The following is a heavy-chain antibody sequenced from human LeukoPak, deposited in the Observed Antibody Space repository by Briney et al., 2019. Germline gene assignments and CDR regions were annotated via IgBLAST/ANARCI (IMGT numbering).Heavy chain of an antibody. Sequence: GRSLRLSCAASGFTFDDYAMQWVRQAPGKGLEWVSGTSWNSGSIGYADSVKGLFTISRDNAKNSLYLQMNSLRAEDTALYYCAKDGGMYYYYGMDVWGQGTTVTVSS. CDR1: GFTFDDYA. D-gene: IGHD3-16*01. CDR2: TSWNSGSI. J-gene: IGHJ6*02. V-gene: IGHV3-9*01. CDR3: AKDGGMYYYYGMDV.